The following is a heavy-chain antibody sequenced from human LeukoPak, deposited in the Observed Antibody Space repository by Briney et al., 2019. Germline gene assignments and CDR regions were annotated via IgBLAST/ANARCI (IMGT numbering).Heavy chain of an antibody. CDR1: GYTFTSYD. J-gene: IGHJ4*02. CDR2: MSPNSGNT. CDR3: ARNRYNWIDGAFNFDY. Sequence: ASVKVSCKASGYTFTSYDINWVRQATGQGLEWMGWMSPNSGNTGYAQKFQGRVTITRNTSISTAYMELSSLRSEDTAVYYCARNRYNWIDGAFNFDYWGQGTLVTVSS. V-gene: IGHV1-8*03. D-gene: IGHD1-20*01.